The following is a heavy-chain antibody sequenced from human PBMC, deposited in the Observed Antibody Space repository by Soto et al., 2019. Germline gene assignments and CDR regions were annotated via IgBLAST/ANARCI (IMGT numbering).Heavy chain of an antibody. CDR2: ISYDGSNK. Sequence: QVQLVESGGGVVQPGRSLRLSCAASGFTFSSYAMHWVRQAPGKGLEWVAVISYDGSNKYYADSVKGRFTISRDNSKNTLYLQMNSLRAEDTAVYYCGSEQLAVLRGVLDYWGQGTLVTVSS. V-gene: IGHV3-30-3*01. CDR3: GSEQLAVLRGVLDY. D-gene: IGHD1-1*01. CDR1: GFTFSSYA. J-gene: IGHJ4*02.